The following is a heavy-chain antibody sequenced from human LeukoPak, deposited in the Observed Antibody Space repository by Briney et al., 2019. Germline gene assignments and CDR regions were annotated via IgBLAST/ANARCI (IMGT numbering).Heavy chain of an antibody. Sequence: GGSLRLSCAASGITLSNAWMPWVRQAPGKGLEWVGRIYRSSNGETTDYGAPVKGRFTMSRDDSKNTLYLQMNSLKTEDTAVYYCTTYSCGSCPVGGEGTLVTVSS. V-gene: IGHV3-15*01. CDR3: TTYSCGSCPV. CDR2: IYRSSNGETT. CDR1: GITLSNAW. D-gene: IGHD6-19*01. J-gene: IGHJ4*01.